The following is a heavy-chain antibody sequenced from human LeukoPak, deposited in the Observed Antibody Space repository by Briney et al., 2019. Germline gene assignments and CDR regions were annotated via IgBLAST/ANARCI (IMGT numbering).Heavy chain of an antibody. V-gene: IGHV4-59*01. CDR2: ISYSGST. CDR3: ARGPTGDRLHWFDP. D-gene: IGHD7-27*01. Sequence: SETLSLTCTVSGGSISSYYWSWIRQPPGKGLEWIGYISYSGSTNYNPSLRSRITISVDTSKNQFSLKLSSATAADTAVYYCARGPTGDRLHWFDPWGQGTLVTVSS. CDR1: GGSISSYY. J-gene: IGHJ5*02.